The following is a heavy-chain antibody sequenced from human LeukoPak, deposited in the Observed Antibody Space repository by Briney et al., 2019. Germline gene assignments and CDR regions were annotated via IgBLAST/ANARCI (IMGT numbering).Heavy chain of an antibody. CDR2: IIPILCIA. D-gene: IGHD6-13*01. V-gene: IGHV1-69*04. CDR3: AREDGYSSSWYYS. J-gene: IGHJ5*02. Sequence: ASVKLSCKASGGTFSSYAINWVRQAPGQGLEWMGRIIPILCIANYAQNFQGRVTITGDKSTSTAYMELSSLRAEDTAVYYCAREDGYSSSWYYSWGQGTLVTVSS. CDR1: GGTFSSYA.